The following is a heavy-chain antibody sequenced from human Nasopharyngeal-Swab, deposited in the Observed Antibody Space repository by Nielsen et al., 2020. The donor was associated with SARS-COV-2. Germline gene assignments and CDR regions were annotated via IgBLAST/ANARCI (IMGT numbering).Heavy chain of an antibody. CDR3: ARLPSAWGRRDFDY. J-gene: IGHJ4*02. Sequence: GESLKISCAASGFTFSTYSMIWVRQAPATGLEWVSWISSSVSYIYYADSVKGRFTISRDNAKNALYLQMSSLRAEDTAVYYCARLPSAWGRRDFDYWGQGTLVTVSS. CDR2: ISSSVSYI. D-gene: IGHD6-19*01. V-gene: IGHV3-21*06. CDR1: GFTFSTYS.